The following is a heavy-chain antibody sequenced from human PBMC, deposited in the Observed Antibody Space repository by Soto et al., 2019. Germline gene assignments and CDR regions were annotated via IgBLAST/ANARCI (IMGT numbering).Heavy chain of an antibody. Sequence: QVQLQESGPGLVKPSETLSLTCTVSGGSLSSYYWSWIRQPPGKGLEWIGYIYYSGSTNYNPSLKRRVTIAVDTSKNPFSLMLTSVTAADTAVYDCVGHYDILNEGYFDSWGQGTLVTVSS. CDR3: VGHYDILNEGYFDS. V-gene: IGHV4-59*01. CDR2: IYYSGST. J-gene: IGHJ4*02. CDR1: GGSLSSYY. D-gene: IGHD3-9*01.